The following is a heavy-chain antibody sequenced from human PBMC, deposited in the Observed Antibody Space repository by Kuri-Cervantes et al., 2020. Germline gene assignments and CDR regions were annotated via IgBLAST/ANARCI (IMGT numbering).Heavy chain of an antibody. CDR1: GFTFSSYG. V-gene: IGHV3-21*01. CDR3: VHLRDWFDP. Sequence: GESLKISCAASGFTFSSYGMHWVHQAPGKGLEWVSSISSSSSFIYYADSVKGRFTISRDNAKNSLYLQMNSLRDEDTAVYYCVHLRDWFDPWGQGTLVTVSS. D-gene: IGHD4-17*01. J-gene: IGHJ5*02. CDR2: ISSSSSFI.